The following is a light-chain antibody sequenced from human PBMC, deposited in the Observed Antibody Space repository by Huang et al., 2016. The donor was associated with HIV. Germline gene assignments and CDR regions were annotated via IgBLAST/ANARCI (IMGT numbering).Light chain of an antibody. V-gene: IGKV1-6*01. Sequence: VQMTQSPSSLSASVGDRITISCRASQGVRSDLGWYQQKPGKAPKLLIYGTSTLQSGVPSRFSGSGSGTHYTLSISSLQPEDFATYYCLQAATYPWTFGQGTKVEIK. CDR1: QGVRSD. CDR2: GTS. CDR3: LQAATYPWT. J-gene: IGKJ1*01.